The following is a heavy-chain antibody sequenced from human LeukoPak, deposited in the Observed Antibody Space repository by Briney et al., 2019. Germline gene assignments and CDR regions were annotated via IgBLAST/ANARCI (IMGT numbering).Heavy chain of an antibody. CDR1: GGSISSGSYY. CDR2: IYTSGST. CDR3: ARSALRFLEWLLFDP. J-gene: IGHJ5*02. Sequence: SETLSLTCTVSGGSISSGSYYWSWIRQPAGKGLEWVGRIYTSGSTNYNPSLKSRVTISVDTSKNQFSLKLSSVTAADTAVYYCARSALRFLEWLLFDPWGQGALVTVSS. D-gene: IGHD3-3*01. V-gene: IGHV4-61*02.